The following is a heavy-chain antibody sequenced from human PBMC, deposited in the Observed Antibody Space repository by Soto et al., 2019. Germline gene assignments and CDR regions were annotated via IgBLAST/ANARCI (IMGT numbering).Heavy chain of an antibody. J-gene: IGHJ4*02. CDR1: EFPFSNYA. CDR2: ISYDGNNK. Sequence: GGSLRLSCAASEFPFSNYAMHWVRQAPGKGLQWLAVISYDGNNKYYADSVEGRFTISRDNSKNTMYLQMNSLGLEGTAVYYCARGPSYSDSYFDHWGQGTLVTVSS. CDR3: ARGPSYSDSYFDH. D-gene: IGHD4-17*01. V-gene: IGHV3-30*03.